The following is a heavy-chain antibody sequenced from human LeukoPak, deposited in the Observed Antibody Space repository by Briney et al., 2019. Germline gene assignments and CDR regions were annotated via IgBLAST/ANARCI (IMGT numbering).Heavy chain of an antibody. D-gene: IGHD1-26*01. CDR1: GFTFNNYA. CDR2: VSGDGRTT. V-gene: IGHV3-23*01. CDR3: AKDSVVRNTGSYYFAS. J-gene: IGHJ4*02. Sequence: GGSLRLSCAASGFTFNNYAMSWVRQVPGKGLEWVSAVSGDGRTTHYVDSVKGRFTISRDNSRNTLYLQMSSLRAEDTAIYYCAKDSVVRNTGSYYFASWGQGTLVTVSS.